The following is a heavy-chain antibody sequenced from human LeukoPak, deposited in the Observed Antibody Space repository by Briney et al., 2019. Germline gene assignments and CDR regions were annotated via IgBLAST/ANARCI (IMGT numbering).Heavy chain of an antibody. CDR3: AKDDAWIRFGE. D-gene: IGHD3-10*01. Sequence: PGGSLRLSCAASGFTFSKHGMNWVRQVPGKGLEWVSGISGDITYYADSVKGGVTISRDNSKNTLYLELISLTAEDTAVYYCAKDDAWIRFGEWSQGTLVTVSS. V-gene: IGHV3-23*01. CDR1: GFTFSKHG. J-gene: IGHJ4*02. CDR2: ISGDIT.